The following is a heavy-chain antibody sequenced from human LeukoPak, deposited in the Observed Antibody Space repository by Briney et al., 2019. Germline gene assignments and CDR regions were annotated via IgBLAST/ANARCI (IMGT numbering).Heavy chain of an antibody. CDR3: ARNLPAADY. Sequence: GGSLRLSCAASGFTFSSSWMSWVRQAPGKGLEWVANIKQDGSEKYYMDSVKGRFTISRDNAKNSLYLQMNSLRAEDTAVYYCARNLPAADYWGQGTLVTVSS. CDR2: IKQDGSEK. V-gene: IGHV3-7*01. D-gene: IGHD2-2*01. J-gene: IGHJ4*02. CDR1: GFTFSSSW.